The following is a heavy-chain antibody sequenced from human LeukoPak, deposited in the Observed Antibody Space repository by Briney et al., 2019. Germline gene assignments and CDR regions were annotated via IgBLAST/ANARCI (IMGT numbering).Heavy chain of an antibody. Sequence: ASVKVSCKASGYTFTGYYMHWVRQAPGQGLERMGWINPNSGGTNYAQKFQGRVTMTRDTSISTAYMELSRLRSDDTAVYYCARGLRYYDSSGYYYYYFDYWGQGTLVTVSS. J-gene: IGHJ4*02. CDR2: INPNSGGT. CDR3: ARGLRYYDSSGYYYYYFDY. D-gene: IGHD3-22*01. CDR1: GYTFTGYY. V-gene: IGHV1-2*02.